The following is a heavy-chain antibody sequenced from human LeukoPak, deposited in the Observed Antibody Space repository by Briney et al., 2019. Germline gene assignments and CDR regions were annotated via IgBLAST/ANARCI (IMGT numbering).Heavy chain of an antibody. D-gene: IGHD2-8*01. Sequence: SETLSLTCAVSGGSISSSNWWSWVRQPPGKGLEWIGEIYHSGSTNYNPSLKSRVTISVDKSKNQFSLKLSSVTAADTAVYYCARVGCTNGVCYKVFDYWGQGTLVTVSS. CDR3: ARVGCTNGVCYKVFDY. V-gene: IGHV4-4*02. CDR1: GGSISSSNW. CDR2: IYHSGST. J-gene: IGHJ4*02.